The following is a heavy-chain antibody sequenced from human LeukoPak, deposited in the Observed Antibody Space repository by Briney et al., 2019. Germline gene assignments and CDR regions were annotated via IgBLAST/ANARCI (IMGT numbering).Heavy chain of an antibody. CDR3: AKDALRSSGSYYSDY. CDR1: GFTFSSYA. J-gene: IGHJ4*02. Sequence: GGSLRLSCAASGFTFSSYAMSWVRQAPGKGLEWVSTISGSGGSTYYADSVKGRFTISKDSSKNTVYLQMNSLRAEDTAVYYCAKDALRSSGSYYSDYWGQETLVTVSS. V-gene: IGHV3-23*01. CDR2: ISGSGGST. D-gene: IGHD1-26*01.